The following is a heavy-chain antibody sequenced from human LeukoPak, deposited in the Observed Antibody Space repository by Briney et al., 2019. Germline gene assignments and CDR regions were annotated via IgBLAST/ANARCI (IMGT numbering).Heavy chain of an antibody. D-gene: IGHD6-13*01. V-gene: IGHV3-48*01. CDR2: ISSSSSTI. CDR1: GFTFSSYS. Sequence: GGSLRLSCAASGFTFSSYSMNWVRQAPGKGLEWVSYISSSSSTIYYADSVKGRFTISRDNAKNSLYLQMNSLRAEDTAVYYCARDWKGSWLGYYYMDVWGKGTTVTVSS. J-gene: IGHJ6*03. CDR3: ARDWKGSWLGYYYMDV.